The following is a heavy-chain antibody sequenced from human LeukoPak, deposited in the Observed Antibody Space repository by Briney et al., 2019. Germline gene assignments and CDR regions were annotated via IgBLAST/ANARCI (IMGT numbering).Heavy chain of an antibody. Sequence: ASVKVSCKASGYTFTSYYMHWVRQAPGQGLEWMGISNPSGGSTSYAQKFQGRVTMTRDTSTSTVYMELSSLRSEDTAVYYCARTYYYDSSGYPTGGIDYWGQGTLVTVSS. CDR3: ARTYYYDSSGYPTGGIDY. J-gene: IGHJ4*02. V-gene: IGHV1-46*01. D-gene: IGHD3-22*01. CDR2: SNPSGGST. CDR1: GYTFTSYY.